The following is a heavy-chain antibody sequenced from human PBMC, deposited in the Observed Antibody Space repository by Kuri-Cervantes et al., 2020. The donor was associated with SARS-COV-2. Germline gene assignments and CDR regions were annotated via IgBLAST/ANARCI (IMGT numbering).Heavy chain of an antibody. V-gene: IGHV3-33*08. CDR3: ARGAANYYYMDV. Sequence: LTCVASGFNFSNYVIHWVRQAPGKGLEWVAVIWYDGENEYYAGSVKGRFTISRDNSKNTVSLHMNSLRAEDTAMYYCARGAANYYYMDVWGKGTTVTVSS. CDR2: IWYDGENE. J-gene: IGHJ6*03. CDR1: GFNFSNYV. D-gene: IGHD3-16*01.